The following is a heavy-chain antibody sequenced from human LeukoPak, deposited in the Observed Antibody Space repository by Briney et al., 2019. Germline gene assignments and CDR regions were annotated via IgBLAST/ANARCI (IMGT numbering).Heavy chain of an antibody. V-gene: IGHV3-23*01. CDR2: ISGSGGST. CDR1: GFTFSSYA. CDR3: ARSHGGGNSHFDY. J-gene: IGHJ4*02. Sequence: GGSLRLSCAASGFTFSSYAMSWVRQAPGKGLEWVSAISGSGGSTYYADSVKGRFTISRDNSKNTLYLQMNSLRDEDTAVYYCARSHGGGNSHFDYWGQGTLVTVSS. D-gene: IGHD1-1*01.